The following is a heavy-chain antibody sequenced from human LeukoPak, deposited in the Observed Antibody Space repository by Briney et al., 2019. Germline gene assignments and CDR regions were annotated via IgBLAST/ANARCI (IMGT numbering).Heavy chain of an antibody. Sequence: GGSLRLSCAASGFTFSSYSMNWVRQAPGKGLEWVSSITSSSTYIYYADSVKGRFTISRDNAENSLYLQMNSLRAEDTAVYYCARDLHSGSYEDAFDIWGQGTMVTVSS. D-gene: IGHD1-26*01. CDR1: GFTFSSYS. J-gene: IGHJ3*02. CDR3: ARDLHSGSYEDAFDI. V-gene: IGHV3-21*01. CDR2: ITSSSTYI.